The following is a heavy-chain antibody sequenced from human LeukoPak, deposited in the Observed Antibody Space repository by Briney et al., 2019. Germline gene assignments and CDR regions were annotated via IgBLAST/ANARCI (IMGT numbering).Heavy chain of an antibody. CDR2: IYSTGTT. D-gene: IGHD1-26*01. J-gene: IGHJ5*01. Sequence: SETLSLTCTVSGGSIRNYYCSWIRQPAGQGLEWIGRIYSTGTTNYNPSLKSRVTMSVDTSTKQFSLRLSSVTAADTAVYYCVRDVGGSGWFDSWGQGTLVTVSS. CDR3: VRDVGGSGWFDS. CDR1: GGSIRNYY. V-gene: IGHV4-4*07.